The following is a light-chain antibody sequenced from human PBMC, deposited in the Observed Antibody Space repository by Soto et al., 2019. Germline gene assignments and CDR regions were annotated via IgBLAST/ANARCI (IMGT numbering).Light chain of an antibody. CDR2: EVT. CDR3: SSYTASNILEV. V-gene: IGLV2-14*01. J-gene: IGLJ1*01. Sequence: QSVRTQPASVSGSPGQSITISCTGTSSDVGGYNFVSWYQQHPGKAPKLIIYEVTHRPSGVSNRFSGSKSGNTASLTISGLQAEDEADYYCSSYTASNILEVFGTGTKVNVL. CDR1: SSDVGGYNF.